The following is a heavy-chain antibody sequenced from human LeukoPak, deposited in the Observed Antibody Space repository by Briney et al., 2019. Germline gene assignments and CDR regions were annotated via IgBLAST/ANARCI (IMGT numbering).Heavy chain of an antibody. CDR2: ISGSGGST. J-gene: IGHJ4*02. CDR3: ARSRRDGYNGGRGYFDY. D-gene: IGHD5-24*01. Sequence: GGSLRLSCAASGFTFSSYAMSWVRQAPGKGLEWVSAISGSGGSTYYADSVKGRFTISRDNSKNTLYLPMNSLRAEDTAVYYCARSRRDGYNGGRGYFDYWGQGTLVTVSS. V-gene: IGHV3-23*01. CDR1: GFTFSSYA.